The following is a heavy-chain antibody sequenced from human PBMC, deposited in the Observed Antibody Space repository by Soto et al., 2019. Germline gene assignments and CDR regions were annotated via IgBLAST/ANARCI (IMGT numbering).Heavy chain of an antibody. Sequence: GSLRLSCAASGFTFRNYGMNWVRQAPGKGLEWVSYIGIGSSTKYYADSVKGRFTISRDNAKNSLYLQMNSLRAEDTAIYYCATQGDYCFDYWRQGTLVTVSS. CDR1: GFTFRNYG. CDR3: ATQGDYCFDY. CDR2: IGIGSSTK. V-gene: IGHV3-48*01. J-gene: IGHJ4*02.